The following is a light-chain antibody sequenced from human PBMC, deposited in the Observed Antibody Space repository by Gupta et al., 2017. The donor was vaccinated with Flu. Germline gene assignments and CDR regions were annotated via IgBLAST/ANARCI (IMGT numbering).Light chain of an antibody. CDR1: QEINIF. J-gene: IGKJ4*01. Sequence: SFLSASVGDRVNITCQASQEINIFLNWYQQKPGKAPKLLINKAFILETGVPSRFSGSGSGTDFVFSISSLQPEDIATYYCQQYSNAPLTFGGGTKVDIK. V-gene: IGKV1-33*01. CDR3: QQYSNAPLT. CDR2: KAF.